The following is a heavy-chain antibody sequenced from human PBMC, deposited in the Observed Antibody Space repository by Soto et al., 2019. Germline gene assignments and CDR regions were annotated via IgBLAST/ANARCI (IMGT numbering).Heavy chain of an antibody. Sequence: QVQLQESGPGLVKPSGTLSLTCAVSGGSISNSNWWSWVRQPPGKGLEWIGEIYHNGITNYNPSLKSRVTVAGDKAKNHVSLNVNSVTAADTAVYYCVRDSGYSYGARNYDGMDIWGQGTTVTVSS. CDR3: VRDSGYSYGARNYDGMDI. CDR1: GGSISNSNW. D-gene: IGHD5-18*01. V-gene: IGHV4-4*02. J-gene: IGHJ6*02. CDR2: IYHNGIT.